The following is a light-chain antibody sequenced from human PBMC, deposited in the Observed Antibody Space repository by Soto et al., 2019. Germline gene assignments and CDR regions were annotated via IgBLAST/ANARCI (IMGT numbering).Light chain of an antibody. J-gene: IGKJ1*01. V-gene: IGKV3D-15*01. CDR3: QQYDNWPPWA. CDR2: GAS. CDR1: QSVSSN. Sequence: VMTQSPATLSVSPGERATLSCRASQSVSSNLAWYQQKPGQAPRLLIYGASTRATGIPARFSGSGSGTEFTLTISSLQSEDFAVYYCQQYDNWPPWAFGQGTKVEIK.